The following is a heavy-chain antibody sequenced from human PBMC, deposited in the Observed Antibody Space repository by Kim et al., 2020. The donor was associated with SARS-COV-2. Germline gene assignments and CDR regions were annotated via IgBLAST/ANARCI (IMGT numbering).Heavy chain of an antibody. CDR3: ARPVALSYHYYYYGMDV. CDR1: GYSFTSYW. D-gene: IGHD3-16*02. V-gene: IGHV5-10-1*01. J-gene: IGHJ6*02. CDR2: IDPSDSYT. Sequence: GESLKISCKGSGYSFTSYWISWVRQMPGKGLEWMGRIDPSDSYTNYSPSFQGHVTISADKSISTAYLQWSSLKASDTAMYYCARPVALSYHYYYYGMDVWGQGTTVTVSS.